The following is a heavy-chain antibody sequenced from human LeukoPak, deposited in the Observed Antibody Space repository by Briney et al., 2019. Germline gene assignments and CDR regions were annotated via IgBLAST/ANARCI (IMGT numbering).Heavy chain of an antibody. D-gene: IGHD1-26*01. CDR3: AKVSSPWELSYWFDP. Sequence: GGSLRLSCAASGFTFDDYTMHWVRQAPGKGLEWVSLISWDGGSTYYADSVKGRFTTSRDNSKNSLYLQMNSLRTEDTALYYCAKVSSPWELSYWFDPWGQGTLVTVSS. J-gene: IGHJ5*02. CDR2: ISWDGGST. CDR1: GFTFDDYT. V-gene: IGHV3-43*01.